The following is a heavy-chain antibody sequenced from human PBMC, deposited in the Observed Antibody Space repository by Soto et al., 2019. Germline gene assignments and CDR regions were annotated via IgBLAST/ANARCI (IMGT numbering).Heavy chain of an antibody. J-gene: IGHJ4*02. D-gene: IGHD3-10*01. CDR1: GASISRIGFH. V-gene: IGHV4-39*01. CDR2: IYDAGTT. Sequence: QVQLQESGPGLVKPSETLSLTCAVSGASISRIGFHWGWIRQPPGQGLEWIGSIYDAGTTFYNSSLKSRVTISADMSKNHFSLRLTSVTAADTAVYYCARRGSGHTFDYWGQGTLVTVSS. CDR3: ARRGSGHTFDY.